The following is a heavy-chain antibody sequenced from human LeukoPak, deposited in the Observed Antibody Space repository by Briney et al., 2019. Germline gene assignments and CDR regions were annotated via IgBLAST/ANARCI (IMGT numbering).Heavy chain of an antibody. CDR2: ISWNSGSI. CDR3: AKGRWFGANYRDYFDY. J-gene: IGHJ4*02. V-gene: IGHV3-9*01. CDR1: GFTFDDYA. Sequence: GRSLRLSCAASGFTFDDYAMHWVRQAPGKGLEWVSGISWNSGSIGYADSVKGRFTISRDNAKNSLYLQMNSLRAEDTALYYCAKGRWFGANYRDYFDYWGQGTLVTVSS. D-gene: IGHD3-10*01.